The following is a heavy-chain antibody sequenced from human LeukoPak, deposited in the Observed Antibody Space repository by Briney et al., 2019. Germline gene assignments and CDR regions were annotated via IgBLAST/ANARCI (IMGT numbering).Heavy chain of an antibody. D-gene: IGHD3-22*01. CDR3: ARDLRKYYYDSSGHDNWFDP. CDR2: INSDGSST. J-gene: IGHJ5*02. Sequence: HPGGSLRLSCAASGFTFSSYWMHWVRQAPGKGLVWVSRINSDGSSTSYADSVKGRFTISRDNAKNTLYLQMNSLRAEDTAVYYCARDLRKYYYDSSGHDNWFDPWGQGTLVTASS. V-gene: IGHV3-74*01. CDR1: GFTFSSYW.